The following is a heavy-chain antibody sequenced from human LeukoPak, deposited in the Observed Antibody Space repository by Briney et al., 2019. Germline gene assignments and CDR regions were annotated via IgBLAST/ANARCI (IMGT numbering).Heavy chain of an antibody. CDR3: AAHYDSSGYYLFDY. D-gene: IGHD3-22*01. J-gene: IGHJ4*02. V-gene: IGHV3-21*01. Sequence: GGSLRLSCAASGFTFSSYSMNWVRQAPGKGLEWVSSISSSSSYIYYADSVKGRFTISRDNAKNSLYLQMNSLRAEDTAVYYCAAHYDSSGYYLFDYWGQGTLVTVSS. CDR2: ISSSSSYI. CDR1: GFTFSSYS.